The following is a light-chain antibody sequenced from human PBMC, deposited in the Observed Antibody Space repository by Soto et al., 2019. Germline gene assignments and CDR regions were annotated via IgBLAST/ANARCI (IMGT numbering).Light chain of an antibody. CDR2: PTS. J-gene: IGKJ3*01. Sequence: DIQMTQSPSSLSASVGDRVTITCRASQNISSFLNWYRQKPGKAPTLLIYPTSSLHTGVPSRFSGSGSGTYFSLTISSLQAEDFATYYCQQSYSTPFTFGPGTKVDVE. CDR3: QQSYSTPFT. V-gene: IGKV1-39*01. CDR1: QNISSF.